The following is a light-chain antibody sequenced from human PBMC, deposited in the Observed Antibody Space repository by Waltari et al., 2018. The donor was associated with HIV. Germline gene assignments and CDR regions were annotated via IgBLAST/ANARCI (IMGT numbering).Light chain of an antibody. J-gene: IGLJ3*02. V-gene: IGLV2-23*01. CDR3: CSYAGSSNWV. CDR1: SSDVGRYNL. Sequence: QSALTQPASVSGSPGQSITISCPGSSSDVGRYNLVSWYPQHPGKAPKLMIYEGINRPSGISNRFSGSKSGNTASLTIAGLQAEDEADYYCCSYAGSSNWVFGGGTKLTVL. CDR2: EGI.